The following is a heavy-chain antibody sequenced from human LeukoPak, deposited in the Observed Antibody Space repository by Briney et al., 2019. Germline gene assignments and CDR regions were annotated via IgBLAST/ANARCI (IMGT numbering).Heavy chain of an antibody. V-gene: IGHV3-7*01. CDR2: IRGGGSVN. CDR1: GFTFSKYW. Sequence: VRSLRLSCAASGFTFSKYWMTWVRQAPGKGLEWVANIRGGGSVNYLLDSVKGRFTISRDNVKNSLSLEMNNLRAEDTAVYYCSRDANYYDSSRHYFDAFDIWGQGTMVTVSS. D-gene: IGHD3-22*01. J-gene: IGHJ3*02. CDR3: SRDANYYDSSRHYFDAFDI.